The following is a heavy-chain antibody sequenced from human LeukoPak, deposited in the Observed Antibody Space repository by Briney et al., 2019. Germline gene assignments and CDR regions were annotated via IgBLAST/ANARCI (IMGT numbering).Heavy chain of an antibody. CDR1: GXTFSSYW. J-gene: IGHJ4*02. CDR2: INSDGSTT. Sequence: GGSLRLSCAASGXTFSSYWMHWVRQAPGKGLVWVSRINSDGSTTNYADSVKGRFTISRDNAKNTLFLQMNSLRAEDTAVYYCAARYCSNGVCHFYWGQGTLVTVSS. V-gene: IGHV3-74*01. CDR3: AARYCSNGVCHFY. D-gene: IGHD2-8*01.